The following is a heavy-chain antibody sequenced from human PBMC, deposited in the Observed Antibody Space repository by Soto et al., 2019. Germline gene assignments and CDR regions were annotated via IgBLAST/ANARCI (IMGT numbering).Heavy chain of an antibody. CDR2: IGSGSP. V-gene: IGHV3-23*01. CDR3: AQDLGSSWYHYNSFAP. D-gene: IGHD6-13*01. Sequence: EVQLLESGGGLVQPGGSLRLSCAASGFTFSGYAMSWVRQAPGKGLEWVSAIGSGSPFYADSVKGRFTISRDNANSMRYLQMNSLRADDTAVYFCAQDLGSSWYHYNSFAPGGQGTLVTVSS. CDR1: GFTFSGYA. J-gene: IGHJ5*02.